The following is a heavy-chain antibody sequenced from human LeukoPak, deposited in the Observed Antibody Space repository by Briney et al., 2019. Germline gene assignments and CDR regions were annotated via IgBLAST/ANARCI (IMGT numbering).Heavy chain of an antibody. V-gene: IGHV3-48*02. Sequence: QPGGSLRLSCEASGFTVSPYSMNWVRQAPGKGLEWVSYISSGSSSIYYADSVKGRFTVSRDNAKNSLYLQMNSLRDEDTAVYYCARGKNENYYYYYGMDVWGQGTTVTVSS. CDR2: ISSGSSSI. CDR3: ARGKNENYYYYYGMDV. J-gene: IGHJ6*02. CDR1: GFTVSPYS.